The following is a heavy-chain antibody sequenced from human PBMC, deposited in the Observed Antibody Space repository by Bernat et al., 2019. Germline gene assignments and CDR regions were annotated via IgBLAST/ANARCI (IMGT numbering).Heavy chain of an antibody. J-gene: IGHJ4*02. V-gene: IGHV3-30*18. D-gene: IGHD3-22*01. CDR2: ISYDGSNK. Sequence: QVQLVESGGGVVRPGRSLRLSCVASGFTLSSYDMHWVRQAPGKGLEWVAVISYDGSNKYYADSVKGRFTISRDNSKNTLYLQMNSLGGEDTAVYYCAEDQREPGSGYYPAWHHFDYWGQGTLVTVSS. CDR3: AEDQREPGSGYYPAWHHFDY. CDR1: GFTLSSYD.